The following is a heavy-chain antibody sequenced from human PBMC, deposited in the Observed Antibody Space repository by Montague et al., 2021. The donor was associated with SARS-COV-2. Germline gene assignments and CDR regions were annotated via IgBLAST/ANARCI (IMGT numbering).Heavy chain of an antibody. Sequence: SLRLSCAASGFTFSSYAMSWVRQAPGKGLEWVSGISGSGGNTYCADSVKGRFTISRDNSKNTLYLQMNSLRAEDTAVYYCASLGYCSGGRCYSGDYWGQGTLVTVSS. J-gene: IGHJ4*02. D-gene: IGHD2-15*01. CDR3: ASLGYCSGGRCYSGDY. CDR1: GFTFSSYA. CDR2: ISGSGGNT. V-gene: IGHV3-23*01.